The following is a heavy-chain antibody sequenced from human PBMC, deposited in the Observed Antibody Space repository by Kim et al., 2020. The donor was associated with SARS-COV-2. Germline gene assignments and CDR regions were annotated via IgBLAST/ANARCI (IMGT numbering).Heavy chain of an antibody. CDR3: AKNSGYDYAFDY. D-gene: IGHD5-12*01. Sequence: DYADTEKGRFTIPRDNAKNSLYLQMNSLRDEDTAFYYCAKNSGYDYAFDYWGQGTLVTVSS. V-gene: IGHV3-9*01. J-gene: IGHJ4*02.